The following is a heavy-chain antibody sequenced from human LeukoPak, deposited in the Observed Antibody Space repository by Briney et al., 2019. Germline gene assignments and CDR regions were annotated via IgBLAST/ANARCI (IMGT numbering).Heavy chain of an antibody. V-gene: IGHV3-30*04. D-gene: IGHD3-9*01. Sequence: PGGSLRLSCAASGFTFSSYAMHWVRQAPGKGLEWVAVISCDGSNKYYADSVKGRFTISRDNSKNTLYLQMNSLRAEDTAVYYCARGTNYDILPSFDYWGQGTLVTVS. CDR3: ARGTNYDILPSFDY. CDR2: ISCDGSNK. J-gene: IGHJ4*02. CDR1: GFTFSSYA.